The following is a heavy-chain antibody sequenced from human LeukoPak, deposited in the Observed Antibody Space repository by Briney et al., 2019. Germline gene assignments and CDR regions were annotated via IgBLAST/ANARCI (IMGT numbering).Heavy chain of an antibody. D-gene: IGHD3-10*01. J-gene: IGHJ4*02. CDR3: TTETFGARDS. CDR1: GYTFSRYW. V-gene: IGHV3-74*01. Sequence: PGGSLRLSCAASGYTFSRYWMHWVRQGPGKGLVRVSRINEDGSSTSYAESVRGRFTISRDNAKNTLYLQMNSLRAEDAAVHYCTTETFGARDSWGQGTLVTVSS. CDR2: INEDGSST.